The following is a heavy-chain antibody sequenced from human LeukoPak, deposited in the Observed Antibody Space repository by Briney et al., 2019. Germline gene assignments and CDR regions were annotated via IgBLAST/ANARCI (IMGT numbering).Heavy chain of an antibody. V-gene: IGHV4-61*03. CDR1: GGSVSSPDSY. J-gene: IGHJ5*02. Sequence: SETLSLTCTVSGGSVSSPDSYWSWIRQPPGKGLEWIGNVYYIGTTTYNSSLETRVTISVDKSKNHFSLILTSVTAADTAIYFCSRNTSSSPWFDPWGQGTLVTVSS. D-gene: IGHD6-6*01. CDR3: SRNTSSSPWFDP. CDR2: VYYIGTT.